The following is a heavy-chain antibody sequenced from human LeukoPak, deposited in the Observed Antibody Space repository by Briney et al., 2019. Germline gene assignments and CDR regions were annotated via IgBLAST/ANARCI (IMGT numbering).Heavy chain of an antibody. CDR3: ARGTCSGGSCCFDY. Sequence: SETLSLTCTVSGGSISSYYWSWIRQPPGKGLEWIGYIYYSGSTNYNPSLKSRVTISVDTSKNQFSLKLSSVTAADTAVYYCARGTCSGGSCCFDYWGQGTLVTVSS. CDR1: GGSISSYY. J-gene: IGHJ4*02. CDR2: IYYSGST. V-gene: IGHV4-59*08. D-gene: IGHD2-15*01.